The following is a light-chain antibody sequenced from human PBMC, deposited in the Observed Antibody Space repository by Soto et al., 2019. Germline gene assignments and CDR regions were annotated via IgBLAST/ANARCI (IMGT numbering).Light chain of an antibody. V-gene: IGLV2-14*03. CDR2: DVS. CDR3: SSYTSSSTPWV. CDR1: SSDVGGYNY. J-gene: IGLJ3*02. Sequence: QSALTQPASVSGSPGQSITISCTGTSSDVGGYNYVSWYQHHPGKAPKLMISDVSNRPSGVSNRFSGSKSGNTASLTISGLQAEDEADYYCSSYTSSSTPWVFGGGTKVTVL.